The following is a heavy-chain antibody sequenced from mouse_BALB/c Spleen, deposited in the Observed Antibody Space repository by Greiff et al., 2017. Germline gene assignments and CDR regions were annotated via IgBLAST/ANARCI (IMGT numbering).Heavy chain of an antibody. D-gene: IGHD2-1*01. CDR3: ARGGNPFAY. J-gene: IGHJ3*01. Sequence: DVKLQESGPELVKPGASVKISCKASGYTFTDYNMHWVKQSHGKSLEWIGYIYPYNGGTGYNQKFKSKATLTVDNSSSTAYMELRSLTSEDSAVYYCARGGNPFAYWGQGTLVTVSA. CDR1: GYTFTDYN. V-gene: IGHV1S29*02. CDR2: IYPYNGGT.